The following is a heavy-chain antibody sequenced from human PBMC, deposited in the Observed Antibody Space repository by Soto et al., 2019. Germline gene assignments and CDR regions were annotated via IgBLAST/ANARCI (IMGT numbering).Heavy chain of an antibody. D-gene: IGHD5-12*01. Sequence: QVQLQQWGAGLLKPAETLSLTCVVYGGSLSGYYWSWIRQPPGKGLEWIGEIKDGGLTNYSPSLKSRATISKDTPNNQFSLKLLSVTAADTAVYYCARGQEGVVATHWDQGALVTVSS. J-gene: IGHJ4*02. CDR2: IKDGGLT. V-gene: IGHV4-34*01. CDR3: ARGQEGVVATH. CDR1: GGSLSGYY.